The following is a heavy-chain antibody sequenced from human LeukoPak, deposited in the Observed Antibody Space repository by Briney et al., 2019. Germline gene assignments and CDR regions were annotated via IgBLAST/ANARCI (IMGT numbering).Heavy chain of an antibody. Sequence: PGGSLRLACTASGFSFYSYSMNWVRQAPGKGLECISYISSSSSSIYYADSVKGRFTISRDNAKNSLYLQMNSLRAEDTAVYYCARGSRNYYDSSGYSAWGQGALVTVSS. V-gene: IGHV3-48*01. CDR3: ARGSRNYYDSSGYSA. J-gene: IGHJ5*02. D-gene: IGHD3-22*01. CDR2: ISSSSSSI. CDR1: GFSFYSYS.